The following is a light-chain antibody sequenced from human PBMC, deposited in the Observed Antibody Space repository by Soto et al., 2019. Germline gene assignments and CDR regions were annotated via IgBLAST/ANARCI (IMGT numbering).Light chain of an antibody. Sequence: QSVLTQPASVSGSPGQSITISCTGTSSDVGGYNYVSWSQQHPGKAPQLMIYEVSNRPSGVPDRFSGSKSGNTASLTISGLQAEDEADYYCCSYAGSYSYVFGTGTKVTVL. CDR1: SSDVGGYNY. J-gene: IGLJ1*01. CDR3: CSYAGSYSYV. CDR2: EVS. V-gene: IGLV2-11*01.